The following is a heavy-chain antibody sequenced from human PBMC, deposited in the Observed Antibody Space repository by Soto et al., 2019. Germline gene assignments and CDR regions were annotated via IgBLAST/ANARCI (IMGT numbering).Heavy chain of an antibody. CDR3: ARDKGSSTVVSGVSQEGYFDS. V-gene: IGHV3-33*01. CDR1: GFTFSIFG. Sequence: QVQLVESGGGVVQPGRSLRLSCAASGFTFSIFGMHWVCRAPGKGLEWAAIIWYDGSNAYYADSVRGRFTISRDNSKNTVYLQMNSLRAEDTAVYYCARDKGSSTVVSGVSQEGYFDSWGQGTLVTVSS. D-gene: IGHD6-19*01. CDR2: IWYDGSNA. J-gene: IGHJ4*02.